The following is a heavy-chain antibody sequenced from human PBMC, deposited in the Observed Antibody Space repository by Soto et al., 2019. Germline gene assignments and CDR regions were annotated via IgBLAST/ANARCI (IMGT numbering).Heavy chain of an antibody. J-gene: IGHJ4*02. CDR1: GGSFSGYY. D-gene: IGHD3-10*01. CDR3: ARVGAGRSFDY. Sequence: QVQLQQWGAGLLKPSETLSLTCAVYGGSFSGYYWSWIRQPPGKGLEWIGDINHSGSTNYNPSLKSRVTISVDTSKNQFSLKLSSVTAADTAVYYCARVGAGRSFDYWGQGTLVTVSS. V-gene: IGHV4-34*01. CDR2: INHSGST.